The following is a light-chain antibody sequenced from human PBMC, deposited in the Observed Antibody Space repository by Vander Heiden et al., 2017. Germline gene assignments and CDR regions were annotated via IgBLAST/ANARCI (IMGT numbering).Light chain of an antibody. J-gene: IGKJ1*01. CDR3: QLWHSSLWT. V-gene: IGKV3-20*01. CDR2: GAS. Sequence: IVLPQSPGTLSLSPGVRATLSCRASQSVNSRHLAWYQQKPGQAPRLLNYGASSRATGSPDRFSGSGSGTDFTRTISRLEPEDDAVYYCQLWHSSLWTFGQGTKVEIK. CDR1: QSVNSRH.